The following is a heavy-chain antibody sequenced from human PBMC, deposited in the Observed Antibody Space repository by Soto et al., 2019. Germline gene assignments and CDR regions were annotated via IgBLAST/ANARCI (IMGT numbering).Heavy chain of an antibody. Sequence: ASVKVSCKASGYTFTSYDINWVRQATGQGLEYLGWMNPNSGNTAYVQKFQGRVTMTWDTSITTAYMELSSLRSEDTAVYYCARGPNPYYCDYWGQGTLVTVSS. CDR2: MNPNSGNT. CDR1: GYTFTSYD. J-gene: IGHJ4*02. CDR3: ARGPNPYYCDY. V-gene: IGHV1-8*01.